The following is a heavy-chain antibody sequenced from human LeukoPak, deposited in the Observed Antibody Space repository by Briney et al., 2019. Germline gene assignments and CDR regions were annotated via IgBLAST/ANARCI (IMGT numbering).Heavy chain of an antibody. CDR2: ITGGGEIT. CDR3: AKDWVGATTAFDY. D-gene: IGHD1-26*01. V-gene: IGHV3-23*01. J-gene: IGHJ4*02. CDR1: GFTFKNYG. Sequence: GGSLRLSCVASGFTFKNYGMRWVRQAPGKGLEWVSLITGGGEITYNEELVKGRFTVSRDNSKNTVYLQMNSLRAEDTAVYYCAKDWVGATTAFDYWGQGTLVTVSS.